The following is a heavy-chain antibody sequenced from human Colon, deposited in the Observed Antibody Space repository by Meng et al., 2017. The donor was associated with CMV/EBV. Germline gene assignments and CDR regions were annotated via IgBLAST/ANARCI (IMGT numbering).Heavy chain of an antibody. CDR1: GFAFSDYY. Sequence: GESLKISCAASGFAFSDYYMGWMRQVPGQGLEWVSYITHSGANKFYADSVKGRFTISRDNANSSLFLQMNSLRAEDTAVYYCARRLAAAGTSWFDPWGQGTLVTVSS. J-gene: IGHJ5*02. CDR3: ARRLAAAGTSWFDP. CDR2: ITHSGANK. D-gene: IGHD6-13*01. V-gene: IGHV3-11*04.